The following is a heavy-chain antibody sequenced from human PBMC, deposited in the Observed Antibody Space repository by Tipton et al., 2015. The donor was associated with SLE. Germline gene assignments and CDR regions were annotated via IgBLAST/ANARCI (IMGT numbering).Heavy chain of an antibody. V-gene: IGHV3-7*01. Sequence: GSLRLSCAASGFSFASYWMSWVRQAPGKGLEWVANIKQDESEKFYVDSVKGRFTTSRDNAKNSLYLQMNSLRTEDTAVYYRARLYYLSERYFDLWGRGTLVIVSS. CDR2: IKQDESEK. CDR1: GFSFASYW. J-gene: IGHJ2*01. CDR3: ARLYYLSERYFDL. D-gene: IGHD3-10*01.